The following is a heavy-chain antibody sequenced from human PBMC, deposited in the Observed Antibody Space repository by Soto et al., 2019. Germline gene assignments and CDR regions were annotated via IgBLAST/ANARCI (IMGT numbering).Heavy chain of an antibody. CDR3: AKVPVPETFFDY. D-gene: IGHD3-10*02. J-gene: IGHJ4*02. CDR1: GFTFSSYA. V-gene: IGHV3-23*01. CDR2: ISGSGGST. Sequence: EVQLLESGGGLVQPGGSLRLSCAASGFTFSSYAMSWVRQAPGKGLEWVSAISGSGGSTYYADSVKGRFTISRDNSKNTLYLQMNRLRAEDTAVYYCAKVPVPETFFDYWGQGTLVTVSS.